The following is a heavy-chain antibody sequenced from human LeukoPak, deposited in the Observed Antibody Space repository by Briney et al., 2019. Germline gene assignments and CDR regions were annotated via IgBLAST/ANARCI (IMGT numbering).Heavy chain of an antibody. CDR1: GGTFSSYA. J-gene: IGHJ5*02. V-gene: IGHV1-69*13. D-gene: IGHD6-13*01. CDR3: ASAYTTYSSSQYNWFDP. Sequence: GASVKVSCKASGGTFSSYAISWVRQAPGQGLEWMGGIIPIFGTANYAQKFQGRVTITADESTSTAYMELSSLRSEGTAVYYCASAYTTYSSSQYNWFDPWGQGTLVTVSS. CDR2: IIPIFGTA.